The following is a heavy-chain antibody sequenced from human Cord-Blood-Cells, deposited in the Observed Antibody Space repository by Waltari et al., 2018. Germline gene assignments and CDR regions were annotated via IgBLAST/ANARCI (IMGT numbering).Heavy chain of an antibody. Sequence: EVQLVESGGGLVKPGGSLRLSCAASGFTFSSYSMNWVRQAPGKGLDGVSSVSSSSSYIYYADSVKGRFTISRDNAKNSLYLQMNSLRAEDTAVYYCARDFKPWYFDLWGRGTLVTVSS. V-gene: IGHV3-21*01. CDR3: ARDFKPWYFDL. CDR1: GFTFSSYS. J-gene: IGHJ2*01. CDR2: VSSSSSYI.